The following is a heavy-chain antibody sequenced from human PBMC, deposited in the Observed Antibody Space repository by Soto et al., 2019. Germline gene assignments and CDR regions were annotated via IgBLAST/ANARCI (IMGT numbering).Heavy chain of an antibody. CDR2: IKEDGSEK. CDR1: GFTFSRNY. CDR3: ARDVGPYRGGSYNNVHDY. D-gene: IGHD2-15*01. Sequence: GGSLRLSCATSGFTFSRNYMSWVRQAPGKGLEWVAHIKEDGSEKYYVDSVKGRFTISRDNAENSLFLQMNSLRVEDTAVYYCARDVGPYRGGSYNNVHDYWGQGKLVTVSS. V-gene: IGHV3-7*01. J-gene: IGHJ4*02.